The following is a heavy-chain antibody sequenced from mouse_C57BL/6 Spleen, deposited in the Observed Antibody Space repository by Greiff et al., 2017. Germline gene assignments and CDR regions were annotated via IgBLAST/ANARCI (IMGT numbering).Heavy chain of an antibody. CDR2: INPNNGGT. CDR1: GYTFTDYY. CDR3: ARIYYDYDDGGGYAMDY. V-gene: IGHV1-26*01. D-gene: IGHD2-4*01. Sequence: EVQVVESGPELVKPGASVKISCKASGYTFTDYYMNWVKQSHGKSLEWIGDINPNNGGTSYNQKFKGKATLTVDKSSSTAYMELRSLTSEYSAVYYCARIYYDYDDGGGYAMDYWGQGTSVTVSS. J-gene: IGHJ4*01.